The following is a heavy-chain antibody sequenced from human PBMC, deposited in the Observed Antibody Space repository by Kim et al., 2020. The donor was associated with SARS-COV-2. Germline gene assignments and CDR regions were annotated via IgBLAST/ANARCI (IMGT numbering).Heavy chain of an antibody. V-gene: IGHV4-39*01. Sequence: SETLSLTCTVSGASVDSSDSYWGWIRQPPGKGLEWIGSFYYSGTTYYNPSLKSRVTISADTARNQFSLKMTSATVADTALYYCARHTLRSPWFGALGGFDSWGQGTLVAVSS. D-gene: IGHD3-10*01. CDR1: GASVDSSDSY. CDR2: FYYSGTT. J-gene: IGHJ4*02. CDR3: ARHTLRSPWFGALGGFDS.